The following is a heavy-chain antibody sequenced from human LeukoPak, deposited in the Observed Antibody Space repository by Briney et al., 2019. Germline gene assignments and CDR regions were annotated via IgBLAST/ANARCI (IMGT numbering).Heavy chain of an antibody. CDR3: ARLTRLSTSPDRYYLDY. CDR1: GDSISSYY. V-gene: IGHV4-4*09. D-gene: IGHD6-6*01. Sequence: SETLSLTCTVSGDSISSYYWSWSRQPPGKGLEWIGYIYTSGGTNYIPSLKGRVTISIDTSKNQFSLKLSSVTAADSAVYYCARLTRLSTSPDRYYLDYWGQGTLVTVSS. CDR2: IYTSGGT. J-gene: IGHJ4*02.